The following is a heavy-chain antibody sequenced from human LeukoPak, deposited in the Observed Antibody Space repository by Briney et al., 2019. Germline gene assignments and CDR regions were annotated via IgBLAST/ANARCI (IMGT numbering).Heavy chain of an antibody. CDR1: GGPISSSNW. V-gene: IGHV4-4*02. Sequence: MASETLSLTCAVSGGPISSSNWWNWVRQPPGKGLEWIGEIYHSGSTYYNPSLKSRVTISVDRSKNQFSLKLSSVTAADTAVYYCARVPPPGANYYFDYWGQGTLVTVSS. J-gene: IGHJ4*02. D-gene: IGHD1-26*01. CDR2: IYHSGST. CDR3: ARVPPPGANYYFDY.